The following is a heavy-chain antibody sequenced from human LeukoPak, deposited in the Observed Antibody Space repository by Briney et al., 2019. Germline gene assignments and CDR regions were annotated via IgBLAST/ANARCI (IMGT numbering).Heavy chain of an antibody. Sequence: PSETLSLTGAVYGGSFSGYYWSWIPQPPGKAREGMGEINHSKSTNHNPPLKSRVTISVDTSKNQFSLKLSSVTAADTAVYYCAREAYSGSWNIDYWGQGTLVTVSS. CDR3: AREAYSGSWNIDY. D-gene: IGHD6-13*01. CDR2: INHSKST. V-gene: IGHV4-34*01. CDR1: GGSFSGYY. J-gene: IGHJ4*02.